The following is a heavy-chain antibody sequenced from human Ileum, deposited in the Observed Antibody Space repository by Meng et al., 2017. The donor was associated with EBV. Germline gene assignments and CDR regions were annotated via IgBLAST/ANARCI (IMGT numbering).Heavy chain of an antibody. Sequence: VRLEESGPRLVKPSETLSLTCAVSGDSISRADHSWGWIRLPPGKGLEWIGYMLYGENTFYNPSLETRAAISADASMNLFSLKLNSVTAADTAVYYCARGRDILVTGSERFDYWGQGTLVTVSS. V-gene: IGHV4-30-4*01. J-gene: IGHJ4*02. CDR2: MLYGENT. D-gene: IGHD2-15*01. CDR1: GDSISRADHS. CDR3: ARGRDILVTGSERFDY.